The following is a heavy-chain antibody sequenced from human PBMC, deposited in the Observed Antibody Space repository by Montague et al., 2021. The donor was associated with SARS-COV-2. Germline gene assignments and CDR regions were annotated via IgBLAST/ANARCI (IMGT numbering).Heavy chain of an antibody. CDR2: XDWXDDK. Sequence: PALVNPTQTLTLTCTFSGFSLSTSGMRASWIRPPPGKALEWLARXDWXDDKFYSTSLKTRLTISKDTSKNQVVLTMTNMDPVDTATYYCARSYYDILTAYYTPFDYWGQGTLVTVSS. D-gene: IGHD3-9*01. J-gene: IGHJ4*02. CDR3: ARSYYDILTAYYTPFDY. CDR1: GFSLSTSGMR. V-gene: IGHV2-70*04.